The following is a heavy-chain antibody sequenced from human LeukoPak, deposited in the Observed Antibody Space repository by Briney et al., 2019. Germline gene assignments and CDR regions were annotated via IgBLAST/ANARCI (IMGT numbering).Heavy chain of an antibody. CDR2: ISGSGSTT. D-gene: IGHD6-13*01. CDR3: AKSSGIAAAGTRFDY. CDR1: GFTFSSYA. J-gene: IGHJ4*02. V-gene: IGHV3-23*01. Sequence: GGSLRLSCAASGFTFSSYAMSWVRQAPGKGLEWVSAISGSGSTTYYADPVKGRFTISRDNSKNTLYLQMNSLRAEDTAVYYCAKSSGIAAAGTRFDYWGQGTLVTVSS.